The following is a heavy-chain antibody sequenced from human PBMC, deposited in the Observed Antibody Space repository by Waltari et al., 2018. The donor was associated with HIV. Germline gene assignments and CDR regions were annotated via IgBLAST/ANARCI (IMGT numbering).Heavy chain of an antibody. CDR3: ARGGGGSGGSCPLD. CDR2: KNTNSGNK. J-gene: IGHJ4*02. CDR1: GYTFTSSD. Sequence: QVQLVQSGAEVKKTGASVKVSCKASGYTFTSSDIKWVRQATGQGLEWMGWKNTNSGNKGYAKKSDCMFTMTRNTPIRTAYRGLSSLRSKDTAFYYCARGGGGSGGSCPLDWGQGTLVTVSS. D-gene: IGHD2-15*01. V-gene: IGHV1-8*01.